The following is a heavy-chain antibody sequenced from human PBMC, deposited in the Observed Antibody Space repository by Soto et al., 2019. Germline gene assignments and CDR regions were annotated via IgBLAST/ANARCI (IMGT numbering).Heavy chain of an antibody. CDR2: IYYSGST. Sequence: SETLSLTCTVSGGSISSYYWSWIRQPPGKGLEWIGYIYYSGSTNYNPSLKSRVTISVDTSKNQFSLKLSSVTAADTAVYYCARGGSGAVFYYYYYYMDVWGKGTTVTVSS. J-gene: IGHJ6*03. D-gene: IGHD2-8*01. CDR3: ARGGSGAVFYYYYYYMDV. CDR1: GGSISSYY. V-gene: IGHV4-59*01.